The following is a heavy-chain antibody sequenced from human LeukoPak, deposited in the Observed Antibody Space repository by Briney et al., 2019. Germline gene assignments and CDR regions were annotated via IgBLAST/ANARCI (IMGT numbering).Heavy chain of an antibody. V-gene: IGHV3-11*01. CDR3: VKDKGSSRRNANFHH. Sequence: GGSLRLSCAASGFTFSDYYMSWIRQAPGKGLEWVSYISSSGSTIYYADSVKGRFTISRDNAKNSLYLQMNSLRAEDTAVYYCVKDKGSSRRNANFHHWGQGTLVTVSS. CDR1: GFTFSDYY. CDR2: ISSSGSTI. D-gene: IGHD6-13*01. J-gene: IGHJ1*01.